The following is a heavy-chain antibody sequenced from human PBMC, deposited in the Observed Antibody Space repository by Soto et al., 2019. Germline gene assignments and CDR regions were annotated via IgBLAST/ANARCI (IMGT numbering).Heavy chain of an antibody. Sequence: GESLKISCKGSGYSFTSYWIGWVRQMPGKGLEWMGITYPGDSDTRYSPSFQGQVTISADKSISTAYLQWSSLKASDTAMYYCARHGSGSYYQNRYYYYMDVWGKGTTVTVSS. CDR1: GYSFTSYW. D-gene: IGHD3-10*01. CDR3: ARHGSGSYYQNRYYYYMDV. J-gene: IGHJ6*03. V-gene: IGHV5-51*01. CDR2: TYPGDSDT.